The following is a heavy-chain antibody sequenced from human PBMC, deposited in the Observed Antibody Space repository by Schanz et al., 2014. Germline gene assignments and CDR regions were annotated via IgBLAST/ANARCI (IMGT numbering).Heavy chain of an antibody. V-gene: IGHV1-18*01. CDR2: ISAYSGNS. CDR1: GYTLNGFG. Sequence: QVQLVQSGAEVKKPGASVKVSCKASGYTLNGFGVSWVRQAPGQGREWMGWISAYSGNSKYAQKLQGRVTMTTDTSTNTAYMELRSLTSDDTAVYYCARFNSGSHSPPYYYYGMDVWGQGTTVTVSS. J-gene: IGHJ6*02. CDR3: ARFNSGSHSPPYYYYGMDV. D-gene: IGHD1-26*01.